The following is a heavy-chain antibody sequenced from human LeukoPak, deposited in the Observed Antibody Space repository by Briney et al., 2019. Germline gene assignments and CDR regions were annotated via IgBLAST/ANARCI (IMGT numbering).Heavy chain of an antibody. V-gene: IGHV3-11*04. CDR2: ITNSGTTI. Sequence: GGSLRLSCAASGFTFTDYYMSWIRQAPGKGLEWVSYITNSGTTIYYADSVKGRFTISRDNSKNMIYLEMSSLKAEDTAVYYCAKERSLEIAVAGTVFDYWGQGTLVTVSS. CDR3: AKERSLEIAVAGTVFDY. J-gene: IGHJ4*02. CDR1: GFTFTDYY. D-gene: IGHD6-19*01.